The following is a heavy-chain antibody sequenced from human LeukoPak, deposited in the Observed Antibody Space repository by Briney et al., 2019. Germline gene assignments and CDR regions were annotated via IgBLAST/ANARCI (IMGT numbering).Heavy chain of an antibody. J-gene: IGHJ3*02. Sequence: ASVKVSCKASGYTFTSYYMHWVRQAPGQGLEWMGIINPSGGSTSYAQKFQGRVTMTRDMSTSTVYMELSSLRSEDTAVYYCARDRAIGDFWSGYFGRRHAFDIWGQGTMVTVSS. V-gene: IGHV1-46*01. CDR1: GYTFTSYY. D-gene: IGHD3-3*01. CDR3: ARDRAIGDFWSGYFGRRHAFDI. CDR2: INPSGGST.